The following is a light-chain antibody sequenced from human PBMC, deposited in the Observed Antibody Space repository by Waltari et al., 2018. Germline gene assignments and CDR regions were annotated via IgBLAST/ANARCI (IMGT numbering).Light chain of an antibody. V-gene: IGLV2-11*01. Sequence: QSALTQPRSVSGSPGQSVTISCTGTSSDVGGYNYVSWYQQDPGKAPKLMFYDINKRPSGVPDRFSGSKSGNTASLTISGVQAEDEADYYCCSYVGPNTFWVFGGGTKLTVL. J-gene: IGLJ3*02. CDR2: DIN. CDR1: SSDVGGYNY. CDR3: CSYVGPNTFWV.